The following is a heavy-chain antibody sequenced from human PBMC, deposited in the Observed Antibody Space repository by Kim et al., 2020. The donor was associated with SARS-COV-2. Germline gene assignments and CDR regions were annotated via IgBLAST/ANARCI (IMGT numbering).Heavy chain of an antibody. Sequence: GGSLRLSCAASEFSFSSYSMNWVRQAPGKGLEWVSAISSASDSIYYADSVKGRFTISRDNAKNSLYLQMNSLTVEDTAIYYCTRDLIMGHTRGIFDVWGPGT. J-gene: IGHJ3*01. CDR2: ISSASDSI. CDR3: TRDLIMGHTRGIFDV. D-gene: IGHD2-8*01. V-gene: IGHV3-21*01. CDR1: EFSFSSYS.